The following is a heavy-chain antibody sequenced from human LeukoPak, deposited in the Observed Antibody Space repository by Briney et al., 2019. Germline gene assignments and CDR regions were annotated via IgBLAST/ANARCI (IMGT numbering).Heavy chain of an antibody. J-gene: IGHJ4*02. CDR3: ARDTRSYDTSGYYYFDY. V-gene: IGHV4-59*01. D-gene: IGHD3-22*01. CDR2: IYSDGTT. CDR1: GASTTSYY. Sequence: PSETLSLTCSVSGASTTSYYWNWIRQAPGKGLEWIGYIYSDGTTSYSPSLGSRVTISIDTSRNQFSLKLSSVTAADAAVYYCARDTRSYDTSGYYYFDYWGQGALVTVSS.